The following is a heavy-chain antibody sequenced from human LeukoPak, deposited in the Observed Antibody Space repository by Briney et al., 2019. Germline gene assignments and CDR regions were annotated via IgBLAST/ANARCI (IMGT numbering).Heavy chain of an antibody. CDR2: IRQDGTER. Sequence: GGSLRLSCAASKLTFSNYWMNWIRQAPGKGLEWVANIRQDGTERSYVDSVKGRFTISRDNAKNTLFLQMNSLRAEDTAVYYCARDLSLTMVRGVIDWGQGTLVTVSS. D-gene: IGHD3-10*01. J-gene: IGHJ4*02. CDR1: KLTFSNYW. CDR3: ARDLSLTMVRGVID. V-gene: IGHV3-7*01.